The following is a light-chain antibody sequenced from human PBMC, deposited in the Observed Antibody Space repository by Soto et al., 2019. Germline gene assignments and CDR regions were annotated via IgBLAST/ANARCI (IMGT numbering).Light chain of an antibody. V-gene: IGKV1-33*01. CDR1: QDISNN. Sequence: DIQMTQSPSSLSASIGDRVTITCQASQDISNNLNWYQQKPGKAPKLLIYDASNLKTGVPSRFSGSGSETDFTFTISSLQPEDIATYYCQQYFDRLLTFGGGTKVEI. CDR2: DAS. J-gene: IGKJ4*01. CDR3: QQYFDRLLT.